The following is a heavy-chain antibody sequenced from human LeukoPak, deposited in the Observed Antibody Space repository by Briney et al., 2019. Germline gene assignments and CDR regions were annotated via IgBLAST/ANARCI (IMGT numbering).Heavy chain of an antibody. Sequence: SETLSLTCTVSGGSISSYYWSWIRQPPGKGLEWIGYIYYSGSTNYNPSLKSRATISVDTSKNQFSLKLSSVTAADTAVYYCARPHLYYDFWSGPSNDAFDIWGQGTMVTVSS. J-gene: IGHJ3*02. D-gene: IGHD3-3*01. CDR3: ARPHLYYDFWSGPSNDAFDI. V-gene: IGHV4-59*01. CDR2: IYYSGST. CDR1: GGSISSYY.